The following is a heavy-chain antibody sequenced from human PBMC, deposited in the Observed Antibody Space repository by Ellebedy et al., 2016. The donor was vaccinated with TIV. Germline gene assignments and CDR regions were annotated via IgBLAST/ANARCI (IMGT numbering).Heavy chain of an antibody. J-gene: IGHJ4*02. V-gene: IGHV3-72*01. Sequence: GESLKISXAASGFTLSDYYMDWVRQTPGKGLEWVGRSANRPAAYTAQYAASVKGRFTISRDHSKNSLFLQMNDLKTEDTAVYFCARDIPSRDVTTQFTYGLDFWGQGTLVTVSS. CDR1: GFTLSDYY. D-gene: IGHD4-11*01. CDR3: ARDIPSRDVTTQFTYGLDF. CDR2: SANRPAAYTA.